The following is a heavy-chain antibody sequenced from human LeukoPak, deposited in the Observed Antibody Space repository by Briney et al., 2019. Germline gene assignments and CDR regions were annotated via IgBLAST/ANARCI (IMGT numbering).Heavy chain of an antibody. D-gene: IGHD6-19*01. J-gene: IGHJ3*02. Sequence: ASVKVSCKASGYTFTGYYMHWVRQAPGQGLEWMGWINPNSGGTNYAQKFQGRVTMTRDTSISTAYMDLSRLRSDDTAVYYCARVRYSSGWHDAFDIWGQGTMVTVSS. CDR2: INPNSGGT. CDR1: GYTFTGYY. V-gene: IGHV1-2*02. CDR3: ARVRYSSGWHDAFDI.